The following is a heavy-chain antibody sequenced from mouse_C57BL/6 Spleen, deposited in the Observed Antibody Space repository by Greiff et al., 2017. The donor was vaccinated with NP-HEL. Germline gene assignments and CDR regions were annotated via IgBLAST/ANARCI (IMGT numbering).Heavy chain of an antibody. J-gene: IGHJ2*01. CDR2: IDPSDSET. Sequence: QVQLQQPGAELVRPGSSVKLSCKASGYTFTSYWMHWVKPRPIQGLEWIGNIDPSDSETHYNQKFKDKATLTVDKSSSTAYMQLSSLTSEDSAVYYCARSAITTVVAMYYFDYWGQGTTLTVSS. D-gene: IGHD1-1*01. CDR1: GYTFTSYW. CDR3: ARSAITTVVAMYYFDY. V-gene: IGHV1-52*01.